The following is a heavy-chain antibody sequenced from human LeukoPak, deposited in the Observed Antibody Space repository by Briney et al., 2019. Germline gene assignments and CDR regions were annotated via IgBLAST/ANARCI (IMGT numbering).Heavy chain of an antibody. CDR2: IYNSGST. Sequence: SETLSLTCTVSGGSISSYYWSWIRQPPGKGLEWIGYIYNSGSTNYNPSLKSRVTISVDTSKNQFSLKLSSVTAADTAVYYCARDREYYDSSGYLSVYGMDVWGQGTTVTVSS. CDR3: ARDREYYDSSGYLSVYGMDV. V-gene: IGHV4-59*12. J-gene: IGHJ6*02. CDR1: GGSISSYY. D-gene: IGHD3-22*01.